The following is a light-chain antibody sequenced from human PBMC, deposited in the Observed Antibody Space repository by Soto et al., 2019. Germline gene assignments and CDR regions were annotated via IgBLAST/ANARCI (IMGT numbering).Light chain of an antibody. CDR2: DAS. V-gene: IGKV3-11*01. J-gene: IGKJ2*01. Sequence: EIVLTQSPATLSLSPGERATLSCRASQSVSSSLAWYQQKPGQAPRLLIYDASNRATGIPARFSGSGSGTDFTLSISSLAPEDCAVYYCQQRVNWPRTFGQGTKQEIK. CDR1: QSVSSS. CDR3: QQRVNWPRT.